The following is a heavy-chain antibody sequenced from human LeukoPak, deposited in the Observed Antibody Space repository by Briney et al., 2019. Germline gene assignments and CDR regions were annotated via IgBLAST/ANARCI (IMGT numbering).Heavy chain of an antibody. CDR3: ASDRDRSGSFVRAFDI. Sequence: PSETLSLTCTVSGGSISSGDYYWSWIRQPPGKGLEWIGYIYYSGSTYYNPSLKSRVTISVDTSKNQFSLKLSSVTAADTAVYYCASDRDRSGSFVRAFDIWGQGAMVTVSS. V-gene: IGHV4-30-4*01. D-gene: IGHD3-10*01. CDR1: GGSISSGDYY. J-gene: IGHJ3*02. CDR2: IYYSGST.